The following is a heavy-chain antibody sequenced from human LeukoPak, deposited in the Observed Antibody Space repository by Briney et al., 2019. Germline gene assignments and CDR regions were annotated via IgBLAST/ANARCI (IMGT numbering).Heavy chain of an antibody. Sequence: PSETLSLTCTVSGGSISSSSYYWGWIRQPPGKGLEWIGSIYYSGSTYYNPSLKSRVTISVDTSKNHFSLKLSSVTAADTAVYYCARGVGYCTNGVCYSLLLDYWGQGTLVTVSS. CDR3: ARGVGYCTNGVCYSLLLDY. D-gene: IGHD2-8*01. CDR2: IYYSGST. CDR1: GGSISSSSYY. V-gene: IGHV4-39*07. J-gene: IGHJ4*02.